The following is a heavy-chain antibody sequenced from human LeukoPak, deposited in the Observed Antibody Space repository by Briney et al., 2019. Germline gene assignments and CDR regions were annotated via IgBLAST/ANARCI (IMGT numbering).Heavy chain of an antibody. CDR3: GRQGYTASYYFVDY. D-gene: IGHD3-10*01. Sequence: SETLSLTCTVSGGSINIYYCGWFRQPGGQGLEWIERIYTTGTTNYSPSLKSRLTMSLDTSKNQFSLKLRSVTAADTAVYYCGRQGYTASYYFVDYWSQGTLVTVSS. CDR1: GGSINIYY. V-gene: IGHV4-4*07. CDR2: IYTTGTT. J-gene: IGHJ4*02.